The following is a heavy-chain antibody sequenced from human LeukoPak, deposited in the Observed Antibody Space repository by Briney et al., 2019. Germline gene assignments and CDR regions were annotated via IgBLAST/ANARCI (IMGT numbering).Heavy chain of an antibody. CDR1: GGTFTSYT. V-gene: IGHV1-69*04. CDR3: ARDSGDSSGYHLAGGGPFDY. J-gene: IGHJ4*02. CDR2: IIPILGIA. D-gene: IGHD3-22*01. Sequence: GSSVKVSCKASGGTFTSYTISWVRQAPGQGLEWMGRIIPILGIANYAQKFQGRVTITADKSTSTAYMELSSLRSEDTAVYYCARDSGDSSGYHLAGGGPFDYWGQGTLVTVSS.